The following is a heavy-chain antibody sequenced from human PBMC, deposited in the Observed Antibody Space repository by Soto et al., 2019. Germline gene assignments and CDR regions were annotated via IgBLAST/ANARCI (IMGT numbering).Heavy chain of an antibody. D-gene: IGHD3-22*01. CDR3: ARDRQWLWSDTQAGTFDY. J-gene: IGHJ4*02. Sequence: ASVKVSCKASGYTFTSYYMHWVRQAPGQGLEWMGIINPSGGSTSYAQTFQGRVTMTRDTSTSTVYMELSSLRSEDTAVYYCARDRQWLWSDTQAGTFDYWGQGTLVTVSS. CDR1: GYTFTSYY. V-gene: IGHV1-46*01. CDR2: INPSGGST.